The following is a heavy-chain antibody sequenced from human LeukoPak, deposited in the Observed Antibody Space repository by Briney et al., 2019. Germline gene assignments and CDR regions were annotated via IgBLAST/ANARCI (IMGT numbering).Heavy chain of an antibody. Sequence: GGSLRLSCVASGFTFGTSSMNWVRQAPGKGLEGVSYITSISSTIYYADSVKGGFTISRDNAKNSLYLQMNSLRAEDTALYYCAVGLQLDYWGQGTLVTVTS. V-gene: IGHV3-48*01. CDR2: ITSISSTI. CDR1: GFTFGTSS. J-gene: IGHJ4*02. CDR3: AVGLQLDY. D-gene: IGHD4-11*01.